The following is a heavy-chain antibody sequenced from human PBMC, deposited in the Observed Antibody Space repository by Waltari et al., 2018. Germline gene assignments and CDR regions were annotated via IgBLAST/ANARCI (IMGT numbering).Heavy chain of an antibody. V-gene: IGHV4-4*07. CDR3: VRDQRVGGTLLYNWFDP. J-gene: IGHJ5*02. CDR1: GDSISSYY. CDR2: ISSSGKT. D-gene: IGHD1-26*01. Sequence: QVHLQESGPGLVKPSETLSLTCTVSGDSISSYYWTWIRQPAGKGLEWIGRISSSGKTFYNPSLKSRVTMSVDTSKNQISLKVISVTAADTAVYYYVRDQRVGGTLLYNWFDPWGQGTLVTVSS.